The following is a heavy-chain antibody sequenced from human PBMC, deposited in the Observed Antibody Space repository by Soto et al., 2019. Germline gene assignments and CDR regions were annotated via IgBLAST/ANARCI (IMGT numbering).Heavy chain of an antibody. D-gene: IGHD3-22*01. J-gene: IGHJ3*02. CDR1: GGSFSGYY. V-gene: IGHV4-34*01. CDR2: INHSGST. CDR3: ARVRRYYYDSSGSPGASDI. Sequence: PSETLSLTCAVYGGSFSGYYWSWIRQPPGKGLEWIGEINHSGSTNYNPSLKSRVTISVDTSKNQFSLKLSSVTAADTAVYYCARVRRYYYDSSGSPGASDIWGQGTMVTVSS.